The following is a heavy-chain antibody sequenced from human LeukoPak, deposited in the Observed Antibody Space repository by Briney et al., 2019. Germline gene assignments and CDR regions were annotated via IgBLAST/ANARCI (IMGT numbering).Heavy chain of an antibody. J-gene: IGHJ4*02. D-gene: IGHD3-10*01. CDR1: GYSFSSYW. CDR3: ASESGSGSYYDY. CDR2: IDPSDSYT. Sequence: GEPLKISCKGSGYSFSSYWITWVRQMPGKGLEWMGRIDPSDSYTKYSPSFQGHVTISVDKSISTAYLQWSSLKAPDTAMYYCASESGSGSYYDYWGQGTLVTVS. V-gene: IGHV5-10-1*01.